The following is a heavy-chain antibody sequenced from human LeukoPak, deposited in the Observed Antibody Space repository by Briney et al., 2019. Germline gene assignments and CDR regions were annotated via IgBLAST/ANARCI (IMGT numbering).Heavy chain of an antibody. V-gene: IGHV6-1*01. CDR3: ARGTATASYPINWFDP. D-gene: IGHD1-14*01. CDR2: TYYRSKWYN. CDR1: GDSVSSNSAA. Sequence: SQTLSLTCAISGDSVSSNSAAWNWIRQSPSRGLEWLGRTYYRSKWYNDYAISVKSRITINPDTSNNQFSLHLNSVTPGDTAVYYCARGTATASYPINWFDPWGQGILVTVSS. J-gene: IGHJ5*02.